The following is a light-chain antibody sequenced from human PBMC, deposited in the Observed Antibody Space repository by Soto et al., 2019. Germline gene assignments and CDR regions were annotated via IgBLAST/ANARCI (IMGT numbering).Light chain of an antibody. V-gene: IGLV2-14*03. CDR1: SSDVGSYNY. CDR2: DVA. CDR3: SSYTSSSTYV. Sequence: QSVLIQPASVSGSPGQSITISCTGTSSDVGSYNYVSWYQHHPGKAPKVMIFDVANRPSGVSDRFSASKSANTASLTISGLQAEDEANYYCSSYTSSSTYVFGTGTKLTVL. J-gene: IGLJ1*01.